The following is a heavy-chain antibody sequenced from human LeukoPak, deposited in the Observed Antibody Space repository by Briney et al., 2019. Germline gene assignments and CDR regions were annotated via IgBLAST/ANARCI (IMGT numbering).Heavy chain of an antibody. CDR1: GGSISSSSYY. CDR3: ARDGEGKDPYYYYMDV. J-gene: IGHJ6*03. V-gene: IGHV4-39*07. D-gene: IGHD3-10*01. Sequence: SETLSLTCTVSGGSISSSSYYWGWIRQPPGKGLEWIGSIYYSGSTYYNPSLKSRVTISVDTSKNQFSLKLSSVTAADTAVYYCARDGEGKDPYYYYMDVWGKGTTVTVSS. CDR2: IYYSGST.